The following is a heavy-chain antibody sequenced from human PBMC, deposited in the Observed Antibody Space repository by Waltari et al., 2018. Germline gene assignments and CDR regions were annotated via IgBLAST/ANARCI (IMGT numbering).Heavy chain of an antibody. V-gene: IGHV4-38-2*01. CDR3: ARGSGTYGMDV. CDR1: GYSITSGYF. D-gene: IGHD3-10*01. CDR2: INHSGST. J-gene: IGHJ6*02. Sequence: QVQLQESGPRLVKPSETLSLTCAVSGYSITSGYFWAWIRQPPGKGLEWIGEINHSGSTNYNPSLKSRVTISVDTSKNQFSLKLSSVTAADTAVYYCARGSGTYGMDVWGQGTTVTVSS.